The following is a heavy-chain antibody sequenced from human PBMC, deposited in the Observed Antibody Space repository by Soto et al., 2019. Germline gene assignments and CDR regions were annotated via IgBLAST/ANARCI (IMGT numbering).Heavy chain of an antibody. CDR3: ARENLVVVPAARASGARYFDY. D-gene: IGHD2-2*01. Sequence: SETLSLTCTVSGGSISSGGYYWSWIRQHPGKGLEWIGYIYYSGSTYYNPSLKSRVTISVDTSKNQFSLKLSSVTAADTAVYYCARENLVVVPAARASGARYFDYWGQGTLVTVSS. V-gene: IGHV4-31*03. CDR1: GGSISSGGYY. CDR2: IYYSGST. J-gene: IGHJ4*02.